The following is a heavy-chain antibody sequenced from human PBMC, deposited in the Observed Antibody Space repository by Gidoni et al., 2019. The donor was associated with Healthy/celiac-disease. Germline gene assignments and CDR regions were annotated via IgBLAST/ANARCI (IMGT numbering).Heavy chain of an antibody. V-gene: IGHV4-34*01. CDR2: INHSGST. Sequence: KTSETLSLTCAVYRGSSSGYYWRWIRQPPGKGLEWLGEINHSGSTNYNPSLKSRVPISVDPSKNQFSLKPSSVTAPDTAVYYCARVVPSGSYPVDYWGQGTLVAVSS. D-gene: IGHD1-26*01. CDR1: RGSSSGYY. CDR3: ARVVPSGSYPVDY. J-gene: IGHJ4*02.